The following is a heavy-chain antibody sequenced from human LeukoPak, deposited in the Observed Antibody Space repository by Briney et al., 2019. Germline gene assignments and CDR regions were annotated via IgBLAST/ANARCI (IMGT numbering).Heavy chain of an antibody. CDR2: IWYDGSNK. CDR3: ARGLYSYSSGWEIDY. D-gene: IGHD6-19*01. Sequence: GRSLRLSCAASGFTFSSYGMHWVRQAPGKGLEWVALIWYDGSNKYYAGSVKGRFTISRDNSKNTLYVQMNSLRAEDTAVYYCARGLYSYSSGWEIDYWGQGTLVTVSS. J-gene: IGHJ4*02. CDR1: GFTFSSYG. V-gene: IGHV3-33*01.